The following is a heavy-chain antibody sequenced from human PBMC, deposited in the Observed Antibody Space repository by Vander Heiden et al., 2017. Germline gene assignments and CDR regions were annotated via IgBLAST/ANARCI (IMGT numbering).Heavy chain of an antibody. CDR3: ARDGLLWFGELGAFDI. J-gene: IGHJ3*02. Sequence: EVQPVESGGGLVKPGGSLRLPCAAFAFTFSSFSMIWVRQAPGKGLEWVSSISSSSSYIYYADSVKGRFTISKDNAKNSLYLQMNSLRAEDTAVYYCARDGLLWFGELGAFDIWGQGTMVTVSS. D-gene: IGHD3-10*01. CDR2: ISSSSSYI. V-gene: IGHV3-21*01. CDR1: AFTFSSFS.